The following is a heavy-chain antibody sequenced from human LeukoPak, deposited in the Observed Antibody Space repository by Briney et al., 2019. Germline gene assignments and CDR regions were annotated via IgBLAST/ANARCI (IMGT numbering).Heavy chain of an antibody. Sequence: SETLSLTCSVSGDSISSYYWSWIRQPAGKGLEWLGRNYTSGSTNYNPSLESRVTMSIDTSKNEFSLKLTSVTAADTAVYLCARGIYGDYGLGYWGQGTLVTVSS. V-gene: IGHV4-4*07. CDR3: ARGIYGDYGLGY. CDR2: NYTSGST. CDR1: GDSISSYY. D-gene: IGHD4-17*01. J-gene: IGHJ4*02.